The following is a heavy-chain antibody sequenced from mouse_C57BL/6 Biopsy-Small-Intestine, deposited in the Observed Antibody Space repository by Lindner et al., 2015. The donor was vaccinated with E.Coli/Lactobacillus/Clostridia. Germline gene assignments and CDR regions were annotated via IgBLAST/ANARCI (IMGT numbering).Heavy chain of an antibody. J-gene: IGHJ2*01. CDR1: GYTFTTYP. V-gene: IGHV1-47*01. CDR3: ARGGNLWSNFDY. D-gene: IGHD1-1*02. Sequence: VQLQESGAELVKPGASVKMSCKASGYTFTTYPIEWMKQNHEKSLEWIGNFHPYNDDTEYNEKFKGKATLTVEKSSTTVYLELSRLTSDDSAVYYCARGGNLWSNFDYWGQGTTLIVSS. CDR2: FHPYNDDT.